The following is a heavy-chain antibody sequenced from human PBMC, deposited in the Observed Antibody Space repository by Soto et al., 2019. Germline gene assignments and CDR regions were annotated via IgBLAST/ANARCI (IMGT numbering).Heavy chain of an antibody. D-gene: IGHD4-17*01. CDR1: GASIGSGDYY. CDR3: ARGVTTVTTIDY. J-gene: IGHJ4*02. V-gene: IGHV4-30-2*01. Sequence: PSETLSLTCTVSGASIGSGDYYWSWIRQPPGKGLEWIGYIYHSGSTYYNPSLKSRVTISVDRSKNQFSLKLSSVTAADTAVYYCARGVTTVTTIDYWGQGTLVTVSS. CDR2: IYHSGST.